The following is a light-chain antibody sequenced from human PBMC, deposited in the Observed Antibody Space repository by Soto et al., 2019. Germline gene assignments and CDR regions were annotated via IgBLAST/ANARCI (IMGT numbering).Light chain of an antibody. CDR3: QQYNNWPLT. J-gene: IGKJ4*01. V-gene: IGKV3D-15*01. CDR2: GAT. CDR1: QTVRDN. Sequence: DIVLTQSPGTLSLSPGERATISCRASQTVRDNLGWYQQKPGQPPRLLIYGATTRATGIPARFSGSGSGTEFTLTISSLQSEDFAVYYCQQYNNWPLTFGGGTKVDIK.